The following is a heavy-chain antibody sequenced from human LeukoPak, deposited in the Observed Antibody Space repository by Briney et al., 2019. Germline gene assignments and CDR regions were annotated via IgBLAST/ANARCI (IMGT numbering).Heavy chain of an antibody. CDR2: IIPIFGTA. CDR1: GGTFSSYA. V-gene: IGHV1-69*13. Sequence: SVKVSCKASGGTFSSYAISWVRQAPGQGLEWMGGIIPIFGTANYAQKFQGRVTITADESTSTAYMELSSLRAEDTAVYYCARESHVGSYDAFDIWGQGTMVTVSS. D-gene: IGHD3-10*01. J-gene: IGHJ3*02. CDR3: ARESHVGSYDAFDI.